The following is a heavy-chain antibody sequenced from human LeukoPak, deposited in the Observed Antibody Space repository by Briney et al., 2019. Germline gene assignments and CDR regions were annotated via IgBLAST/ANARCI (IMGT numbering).Heavy chain of an antibody. V-gene: IGHV3-21*01. CDR1: GFTFSSYS. CDR3: AREVRRMTGGGYFDY. Sequence: GGSLRLSCAASGFTFSSYSMTWVRQAPGKGLEWVSSISSSSSYIYYADSVKGRFTISRDNAKNSLYLQMNSLRAEDTAVYYCAREVRRMTGGGYFDYWGQGTLVTVSS. D-gene: IGHD3-16*01. CDR2: ISSSSSYI. J-gene: IGHJ4*02.